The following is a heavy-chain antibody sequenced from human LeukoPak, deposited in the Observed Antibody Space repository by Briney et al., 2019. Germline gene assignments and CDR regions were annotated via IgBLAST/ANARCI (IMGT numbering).Heavy chain of an antibody. Sequence: ASVKVSCKVSGYTLTELSMHWVRQAPGKGLEWMGGFDPEDGETIYAQKFQGRVTMTEDTSTDTAYMELSSLRSEDTAVCYCATDKGGATPQAFDIWGQGTMVTVSS. J-gene: IGHJ3*02. CDR2: FDPEDGET. CDR1: GYTLTELS. CDR3: ATDKGGATPQAFDI. V-gene: IGHV1-24*01. D-gene: IGHD1-26*01.